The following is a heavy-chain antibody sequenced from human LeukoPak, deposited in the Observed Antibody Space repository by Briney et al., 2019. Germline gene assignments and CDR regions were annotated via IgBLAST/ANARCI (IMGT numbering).Heavy chain of an antibody. CDR3: ARKNYDFWSGYYKNWFDP. V-gene: IGHV4-59*01. D-gene: IGHD3-3*01. CDR1: GVSITSFY. Sequence: TSETLSLTCTVSGVSITSFYWSWIRQPPGKGLEWIGYLYYSGSTYYTPSLKSRVTISVDTSKNQFSLKLTSVTAADTAVYYCARKNYDFWSGYYKNWFDPWGQGTLVTVSS. CDR2: LYYSGST. J-gene: IGHJ5*02.